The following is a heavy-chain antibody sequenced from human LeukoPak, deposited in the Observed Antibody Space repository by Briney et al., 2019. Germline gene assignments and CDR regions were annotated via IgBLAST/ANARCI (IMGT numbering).Heavy chain of an antibody. D-gene: IGHD6-13*01. J-gene: IGHJ4*02. CDR1: GFTFSDYY. CDR2: ISSSSSDT. CDR3: ARVAVMAAAGTFDY. V-gene: IGHV3-11*06. Sequence: GGSLRLSCAASGFTFSDYYMTWIRQAPGKGLEWVSYISSSSSDTTYADSVRGRFTITRDNAKNSLYLQMNSLRAEDTAVYYCARVAVMAAAGTFDYWGQGTLVTVSS.